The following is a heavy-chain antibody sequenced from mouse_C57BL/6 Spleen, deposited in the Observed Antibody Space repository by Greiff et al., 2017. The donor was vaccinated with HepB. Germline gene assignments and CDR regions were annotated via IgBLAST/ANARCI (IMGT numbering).Heavy chain of an antibody. V-gene: IGHV1-69*01. Sequence: QVQLQQPGAELVMPGASVKLSCKASGYTFTSYWMHWVKQRPGQGLEWIGEIDPSDSYTNYNQKFKGKSTLTVDKSSSTAYMQRSSLPSEDSAVYYCARGPTMVTTSWCSYWGQGTLVTVSA. CDR2: IDPSDSYT. CDR1: GYTFTSYW. J-gene: IGHJ3*01. CDR3: ARGPTMVTTSWCSY. D-gene: IGHD2-9*01.